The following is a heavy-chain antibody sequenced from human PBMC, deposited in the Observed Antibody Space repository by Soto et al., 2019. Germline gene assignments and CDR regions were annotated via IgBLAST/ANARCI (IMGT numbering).Heavy chain of an antibody. J-gene: IGHJ4*02. CDR2: IYYTGGT. CDR1: GASIRSGDYY. V-gene: IGHV4-30-4*01. CDR3: AREARRLRFVAS. Sequence: QVQLQESGPGLVKPSQTLSLTCTVSGASIRSGDYYWSWIRQSPGKGLEWIGYIYYTGGTYYSPSLKSRITIYLDTSKNPFSLRLPSVTAADTAVYYCAREARRLRFVASWGQGTLVTVSS. D-gene: IGHD3-3*01.